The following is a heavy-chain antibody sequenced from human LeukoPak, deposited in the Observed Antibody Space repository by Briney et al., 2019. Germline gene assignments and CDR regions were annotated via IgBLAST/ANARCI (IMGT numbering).Heavy chain of an antibody. Sequence: GGSLRLSCAASGFTFSSYSMNWVRQAPGKGLEWLSSISSSSSYIYYADSVKGRFTISRDNAKNSLYLQMNSLRAEDTAVYYCARESYGDYTRGHFDYWGQGTLVTVSS. J-gene: IGHJ4*02. D-gene: IGHD4-17*01. CDR1: GFTFSSYS. V-gene: IGHV3-21*01. CDR2: ISSSSSYI. CDR3: ARESYGDYTRGHFDY.